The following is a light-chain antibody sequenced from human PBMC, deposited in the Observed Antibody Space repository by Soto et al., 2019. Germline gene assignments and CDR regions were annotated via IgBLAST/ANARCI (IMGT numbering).Light chain of an antibody. CDR1: SSDVGGYNY. J-gene: IGLJ2*01. CDR2: DVI. V-gene: IGLV2-14*03. CDR3: SSYRTSSTPLV. Sequence: QSALTQPASVSGSPGQSIAISCTGTSSDVGGYNYVSWYQQHPGEAPKLIIYDVINRPSGVSNRFSGSKSGNTASLTISGLHAEDEADYYCSSYRTSSTPLVFGGGTQLTVL.